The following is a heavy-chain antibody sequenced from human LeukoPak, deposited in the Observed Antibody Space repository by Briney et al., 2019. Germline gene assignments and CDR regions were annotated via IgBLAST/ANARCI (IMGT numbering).Heavy chain of an antibody. D-gene: IGHD4-17*01. CDR2: ISWNSGSI. Sequence: GGSLRLSCAGSGFIFNNYAMHWVRQPPGKGLEWVSGISWNSGSIDYADSVKGRFTISRDNAKNSLYLQMNSLRAEDTAVYYCARALTTVTRPYGMDVWGQGTTVTISS. J-gene: IGHJ6*02. V-gene: IGHV3-9*01. CDR3: ARALTTVTRPYGMDV. CDR1: GFIFNNYA.